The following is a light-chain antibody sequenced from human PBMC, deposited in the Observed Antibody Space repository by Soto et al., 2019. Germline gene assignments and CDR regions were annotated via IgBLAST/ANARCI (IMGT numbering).Light chain of an antibody. V-gene: IGKV3-15*01. CDR3: RQYNNWWT. J-gene: IGKJ1*01. Sequence: EIVMTQSPVTLSMSPGERVTLSCRDSERVRSKLAWYQQKPGQAPSLLIYDVYTRATGIPARFSGSGSGTQFTLTISSLQSEDFAVYYCRQYNNWWTFGQGTKVDIK. CDR1: ERVRSK. CDR2: DVY.